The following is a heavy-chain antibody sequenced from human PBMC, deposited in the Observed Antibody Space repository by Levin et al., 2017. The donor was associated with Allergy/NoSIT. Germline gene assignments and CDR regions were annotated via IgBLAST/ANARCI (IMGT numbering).Heavy chain of an antibody. CDR1: GGSFSGYY. V-gene: IGHV4-34*01. CDR2: INHSGST. Sequence: SETLSLTCAVYGGSFSGYYWSWIRQPPGKGLEWIGEINHSGSTNYNPSLKSRVTISVDTSKNQFSLKLSSVTAADTAVYYCARAFFGVVTPKPNCFDYWGQGTLVTVSS. J-gene: IGHJ4*02. CDR3: ARAFFGVVTPKPNCFDY. D-gene: IGHD3-3*01.